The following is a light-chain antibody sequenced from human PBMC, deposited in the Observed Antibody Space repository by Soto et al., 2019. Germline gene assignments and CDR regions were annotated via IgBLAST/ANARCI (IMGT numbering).Light chain of an antibody. CDR3: QQYGSSPYT. CDR1: QSVSSNY. Sequence: EIVLTQSPGTLSLSPGERATLSCRASQSVSSNYLAWYQQKPGQAPRLLIYGASSRATGIPDSFSGSGSGTAFTLTISRLEPEDFAVFYCQQYGSSPYTFGQGTKLEIK. J-gene: IGKJ2*01. CDR2: GAS. V-gene: IGKV3-20*01.